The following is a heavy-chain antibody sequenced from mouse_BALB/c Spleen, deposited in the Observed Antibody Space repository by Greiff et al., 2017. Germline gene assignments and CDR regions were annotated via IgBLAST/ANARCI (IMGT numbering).Heavy chain of an antibody. CDR3: ARYGRGAMDY. CDR1: GFTFSSFG. Sequence: EVKLQESGGGLVQPGGSRKLSCAASGFTFSSFGMHWVRQAPEKGLEWVAYISSGSSTIYYADTVKGRFTISRDNPKNTLFLQMTSLRSEDTAMYYCARYGRGAMDYWGQGTSVTVSS. V-gene: IGHV5-17*02. CDR2: ISSGSSTI. J-gene: IGHJ4*01. D-gene: IGHD2-1*01.